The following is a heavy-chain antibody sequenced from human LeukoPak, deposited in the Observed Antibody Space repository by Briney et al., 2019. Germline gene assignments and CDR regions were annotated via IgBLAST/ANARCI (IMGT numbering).Heavy chain of an antibody. Sequence: GGSLTLSCAASGLTFSSDAMSWVRQAPGKGLEWVAVISGSGGSTNYADSVKGQFPISRDNSKNTLYLQMNSLRAEDTGVYYCASIPRSGWYFHYWGRRALVTVSS. CDR3: ASIPRSGWYFHY. D-gene: IGHD6-19*01. CDR2: ISGSGGST. J-gene: IGHJ4*02. CDR1: GLTFSSDA. V-gene: IGHV3-23*01.